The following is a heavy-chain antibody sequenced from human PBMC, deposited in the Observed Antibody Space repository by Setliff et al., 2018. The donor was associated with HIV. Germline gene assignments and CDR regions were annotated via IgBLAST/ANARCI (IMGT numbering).Heavy chain of an antibody. J-gene: IGHJ4*02. CDR3: ARAGGPGYLDY. Sequence: GGSLRLSCASSGFTFDDYAMHWVRQAPGKGLEWVAGISWNGGGAAYAESVKGRFFISRDNAKKSLFLQMNSLRPEDTALYYCARAGGPGYLDYWGQGTLVTVSS. V-gene: IGHV3-9*01. CDR2: ISWNGGGA. D-gene: IGHD3-10*01. CDR1: GFTFDDYA.